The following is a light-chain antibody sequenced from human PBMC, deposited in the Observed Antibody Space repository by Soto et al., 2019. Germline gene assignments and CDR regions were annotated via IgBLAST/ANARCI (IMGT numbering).Light chain of an antibody. J-gene: IGKJ1*01. CDR3: QQSYTTPT. CDR2: AAS. Sequence: DSQMTQSPSSLSASVGDRVTITCRASQSISSYLNWYQQKPGKAPKLLIYAASSLQSGVPSRFSGSGSGTDFTLTISSLQPDDFSTFFCQQSYTTPTFGQGTKVDIK. V-gene: IGKV1-39*01. CDR1: QSISSY.